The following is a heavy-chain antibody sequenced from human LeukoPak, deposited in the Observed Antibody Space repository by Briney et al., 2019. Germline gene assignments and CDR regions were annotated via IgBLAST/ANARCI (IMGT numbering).Heavy chain of an antibody. J-gene: IGHJ4*02. Sequence: ASVKVSCKVSGYTLTELSMHWVRQAPGKGLEWMGGFDPEDGETIYAQKFQGRVTMTEDTSTETAYMELSSLRSEDTAVYYCATFYDREGNFDYWGQGTLVTVSS. V-gene: IGHV1-24*01. CDR3: ATFYDREGNFDY. CDR2: FDPEDGET. D-gene: IGHD3-22*01. CDR1: GYTLTELS.